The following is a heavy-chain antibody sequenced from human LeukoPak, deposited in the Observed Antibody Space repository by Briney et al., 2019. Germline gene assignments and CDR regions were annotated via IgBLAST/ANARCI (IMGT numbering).Heavy chain of an antibody. CDR2: ITNTNSGSVI. CDR3: ARDHGYSSGWYDNDY. CDR1: GFAFSDYY. Sequence: GSLRLSCAASGFAFSDYYMSWIRQAPGKGLEWISYITNTNSGSVIYYADSVKGRFTISRDNAKESLYLQMSSLRAEDTAVYYCARDHGYSSGWYDNDYWGQGTLVTVSS. D-gene: IGHD6-19*01. J-gene: IGHJ4*02. V-gene: IGHV3-11*04.